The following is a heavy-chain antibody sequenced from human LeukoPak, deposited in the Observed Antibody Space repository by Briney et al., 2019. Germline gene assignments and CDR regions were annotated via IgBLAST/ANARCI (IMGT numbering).Heavy chain of an antibody. CDR2: IYYSGST. CDR3: ARHGAGTTGADWFDS. J-gene: IGHJ5*01. D-gene: IGHD1-1*01. Sequence: SETLSLTCTVSGGSISSSSYYWGWIRQPPGKGLEWIGSIYYSGSTYYNPSLKSRVTISVDTSKHQFSLIVSSVTAGDTAVYYCARHGAGTTGADWFDSWGQGTLVTVSS. CDR1: GGSISSSSYY. V-gene: IGHV4-39*01.